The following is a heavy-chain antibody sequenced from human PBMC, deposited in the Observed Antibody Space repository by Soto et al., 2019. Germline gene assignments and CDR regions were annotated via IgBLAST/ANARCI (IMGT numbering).Heavy chain of an antibody. Sequence: SETLSLTCSVSGGSISSYYCSWFRQPPGKGLEWIGHMHYSGNTYYNPSLRSRVTISVDTSKNQFSLKLTSVTAADTAVYYCARREQWGVDYWGQGTLVTVSS. D-gene: IGHD6-19*01. V-gene: IGHV4-59*08. CDR3: ARREQWGVDY. CDR1: GGSISSYY. CDR2: MHYSGNT. J-gene: IGHJ4*02.